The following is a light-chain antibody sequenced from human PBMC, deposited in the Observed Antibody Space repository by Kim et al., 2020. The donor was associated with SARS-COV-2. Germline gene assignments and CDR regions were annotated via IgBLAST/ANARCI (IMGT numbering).Light chain of an antibody. CDR2: EVS. CDR3: CSYAGSRV. CDR1: SSDVGSYNL. Sequence: PVQSITISCTGTSSDVGSYNLVSWYQQHPGKAPKLMIYEVSKRPSGVSNRFSGSKSGNTASLTISGLQAEDEADYYCCSYAGSRVFGGGTQLTVL. J-gene: IGLJ3*02. V-gene: IGLV2-23*02.